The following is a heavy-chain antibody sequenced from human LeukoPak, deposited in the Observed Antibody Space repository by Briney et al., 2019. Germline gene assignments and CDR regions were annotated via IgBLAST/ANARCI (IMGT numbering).Heavy chain of an antibody. CDR2: ITGSIGNT. CDR3: AREGNYGELFDY. J-gene: IGHJ4*02. V-gene: IGHV3-23*01. Sequence: PGGSLRLSCAASGFTFSSYGMHWVRQAPGKGLEWVSVITGSIGNTYYADSATGRFTISRDNSKNTLYLQMNSLRAEDTAVYYCAREGNYGELFDYWGQGTLVTVSS. D-gene: IGHD4-17*01. CDR1: GFTFSSYG.